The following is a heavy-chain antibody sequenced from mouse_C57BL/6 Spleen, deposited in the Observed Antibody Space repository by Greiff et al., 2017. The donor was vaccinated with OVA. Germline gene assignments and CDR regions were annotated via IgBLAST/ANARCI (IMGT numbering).Heavy chain of an antibody. J-gene: IGHJ2*01. D-gene: IGHD3-2*02. CDR2: LRRKRSNSAT. CDR3: VREDSTGYCDY. CDR1: GFTFNTYA. Sequence: EVQRVESGGGFVQPKGSLKLSCAASGFTFNTYAMHWVRPAPGKGLEWVARLRRKRSNSATYYADSVKDRFTISRDDSQSMLYLQMNNLKTEDTDMCDCVREDSTGYCDYWGQGTTLTVSS. V-gene: IGHV10-3*01.